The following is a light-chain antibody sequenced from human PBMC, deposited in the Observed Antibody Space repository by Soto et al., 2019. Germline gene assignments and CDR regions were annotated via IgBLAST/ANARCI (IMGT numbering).Light chain of an antibody. V-gene: IGKV3-11*01. CDR3: QQRSNWPPLLN. J-gene: IGKJ4*01. CDR2: DAS. CDR1: QSVSSY. Sequence: EIVLTQSPATLSLSPGEIATLSCRASQSVSSYLAWYQQKPGQAPRLLIYDASNRATGIPARFSGSGSGTDFTLTISSLEPEDFAVYYCQQRSNWPPLLNVGGGTKVESK.